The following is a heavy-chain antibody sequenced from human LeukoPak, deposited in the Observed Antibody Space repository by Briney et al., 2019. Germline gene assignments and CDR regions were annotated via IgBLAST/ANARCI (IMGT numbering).Heavy chain of an antibody. J-gene: IGHJ6*02. V-gene: IGHV3-64*02. CDR2: ISSNGGET. D-gene: IGHD1-26*01. CDR1: GFIFSSYV. CDR3: ARGRSPRGYYYGMDV. Sequence: GGSLRLSCAASGFIFSSYVMHWVRQAPGKGLEYVSAISSNGGETYYADSVKGRFTISRDNSKNALYLQMGSLRVEDMAVYYCARGRSPRGYYYGMDVWGQGTTVTVS.